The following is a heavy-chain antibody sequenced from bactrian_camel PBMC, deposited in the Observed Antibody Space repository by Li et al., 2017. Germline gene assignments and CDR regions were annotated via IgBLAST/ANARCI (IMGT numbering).Heavy chain of an antibody. J-gene: IGHJ6*01. CDR1: GDTYSGNC. CDR3: AAEPRQHESCVGSVVAIWAFGT. D-gene: IGHD6*01. V-gene: IGHV3S40*01. CDR2: IYTGGTHR. Sequence: VQLVESGGGSVQAGGSLNLSCAASGDTYSGNCMGWFRQAPGKDREGIAAIYTGGTHRYYADSVKGRFTISQDNSKNTVYLRMNSLKPEDTAIYYCAAEPRQHESCVGSVVAIWAFGTTGQGTQVTVS.